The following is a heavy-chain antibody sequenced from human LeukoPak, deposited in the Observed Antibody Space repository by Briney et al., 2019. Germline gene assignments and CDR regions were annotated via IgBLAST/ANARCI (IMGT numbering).Heavy chain of an antibody. CDR2: IKQDGSEK. CDR3: ARLLGEEQVDTAMVTLGDSIDISNYFDY. V-gene: IGHV3-7*01. J-gene: IGHJ4*02. CDR1: GFTFSSYW. Sequence: GGSLRLSCAASGFTFSSYWMSWVRQAPGKGLEWVANIKQDGSEKYYVDSVKGRFTISRDNAKNSLYLQMNSLRAEDTAVYYCARLLGEEQVDTAMVTLGDSIDISNYFDYWGQGTLVTVSS. D-gene: IGHD5-18*01.